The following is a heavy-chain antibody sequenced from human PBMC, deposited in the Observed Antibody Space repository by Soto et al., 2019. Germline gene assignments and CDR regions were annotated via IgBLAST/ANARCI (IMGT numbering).Heavy chain of an antibody. V-gene: IGHV1-69*06. CDR3: ATRRNFGYYYGSGSYPNWFDP. CDR1: GGTFSSYA. CDR2: IIPIFSTA. J-gene: IGHJ5*02. D-gene: IGHD3-10*01. Sequence: QVQLVQSGAEVKKPGSSVKVSCKASGGTFSSYAISWVRQAPGQGLEWMGGIIPIFSTANYAQKFQGRVTITADKSTSTAYMELSSLRSEDTAVYYCATRRNFGYYYGSGSYPNWFDPWGQGTLVTVSS.